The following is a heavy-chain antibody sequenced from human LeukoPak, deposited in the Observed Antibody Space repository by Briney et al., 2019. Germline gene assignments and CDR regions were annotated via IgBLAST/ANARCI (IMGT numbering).Heavy chain of an antibody. J-gene: IGHJ4*02. CDR3: ARKNGSSWDY. D-gene: IGHD6-6*01. Sequence: GSLRLSCAASGFTFSSYSMNWVRQAPGKGLEWVSYISSSIISTIYYADSVKGRFTISRDNAKNSLYLQMNSLRAEDTAVYYCARKNGSSWDYWGQGTLVTVSS. V-gene: IGHV3-48*01. CDR1: GFTFSSYS. CDR2: ISSSIISTI.